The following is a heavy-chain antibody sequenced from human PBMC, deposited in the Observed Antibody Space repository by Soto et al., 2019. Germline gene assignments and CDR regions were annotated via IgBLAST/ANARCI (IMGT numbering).Heavy chain of an antibody. CDR3: AKDLYGVAGSSDY. D-gene: IGHD6-19*01. V-gene: IGHV3-23*01. CDR1: GFTFSSHA. Sequence: EVQLLESGGGLVQPGGSLRLSCAASGFTFSSHAMNWVRQAPGKGLEWVSAISGSGTSTYSADSVKGRFTISRDTSKNTLYLQMHSLRAEDTAVYYCAKDLYGVAGSSDYWGQGTLVTVSS. J-gene: IGHJ4*02. CDR2: ISGSGTST.